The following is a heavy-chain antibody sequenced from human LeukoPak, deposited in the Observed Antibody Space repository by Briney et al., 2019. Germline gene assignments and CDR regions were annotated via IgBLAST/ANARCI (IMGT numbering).Heavy chain of an antibody. CDR1: GYTFTGYY. D-gene: IGHD3-9*01. CDR2: MNPKSGGT. J-gene: IGHJ4*02. CDR3: ARSPDILTGEKFDY. V-gene: IGHV1-2*02. Sequence: ASVKVSCKASGYTFTGYYVHWVRQAPGQGLEWMGWMNPKSGGTNYAQKFEARVTMNRDTSISTAYMELSRLRFDDTAVYYCARSPDILTGEKFDYWGQGTLVTVSS.